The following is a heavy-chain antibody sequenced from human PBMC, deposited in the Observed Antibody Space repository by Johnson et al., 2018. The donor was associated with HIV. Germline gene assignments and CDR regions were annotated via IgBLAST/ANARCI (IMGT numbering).Heavy chain of an antibody. CDR1: GFTFSDYY. V-gene: IGHV3-11*04. J-gene: IGHJ3*02. CDR2: ISSSGSTI. CDR3: ARPGVVVTPPDAFDI. Sequence: QVQLVESGGGLVKPGGSLRLSCAASGFTFSDYYMSWIRQAPGKGLEWVSYISSSGSTIYFADSVKGRFTISLDNSKSSLYLQRNSLRAEDTAVYYCARPGVVVTPPDAFDIWGQGTMVTVSS. D-gene: IGHD3-22*01.